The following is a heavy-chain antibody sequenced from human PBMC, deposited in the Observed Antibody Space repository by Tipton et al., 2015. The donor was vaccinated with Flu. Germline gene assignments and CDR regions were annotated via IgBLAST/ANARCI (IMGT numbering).Heavy chain of an antibody. CDR2: SYYSGST. V-gene: IGHV4-59*02. D-gene: IGHD3-10*01. J-gene: IGHJ4*02. CDR1: GDSVSYYY. Sequence: LRLSCTVSGDSVSYYYWNWIRQPPGKGLEWIGFSYYSGSTAYNPSLRSRVTISVDTSRNQFSLNLKSVTAAGTAVYYCARDRGWPAALDYWSQGILVTVSS. CDR3: ARDRGWPAALDY.